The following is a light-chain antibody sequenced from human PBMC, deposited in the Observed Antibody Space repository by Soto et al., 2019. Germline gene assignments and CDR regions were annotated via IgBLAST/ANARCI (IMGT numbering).Light chain of an antibody. CDR3: QQYASSPIT. CDR2: TVS. CDR1: QSLLDSDDGNTY. J-gene: IGKJ5*01. V-gene: IGKV2-40*01. Sequence: DIVMTQTPLSPPVTPGEPASISCRSSQSLLDSDDGNTYLDWYLQKPGQSPQLLIYTVSSRASGVPDRFSGSKSGTDFTLTIRALEPEDAAVYYCQQYASSPITFGQGTRLEI.